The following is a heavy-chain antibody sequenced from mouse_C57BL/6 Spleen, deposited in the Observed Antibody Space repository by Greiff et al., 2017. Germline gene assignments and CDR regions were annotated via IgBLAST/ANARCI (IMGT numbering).Heavy chain of an antibody. CDR1: GYTFTSYW. CDR2: IDPSDSYT. Sequence: VQLQQPGAELVMPGASVKLSCKASGYTFTSYWMHWVKQRPGQGLEWIGEIDPSDSYTNYNQKFKGKSTLTVDKSSSTAYMELSSLTSEDAAVYYCARGFTTVVATGPYFDYWGQGTTLTVSS. D-gene: IGHD1-1*01. CDR3: ARGFTTVVATGPYFDY. J-gene: IGHJ2*01. V-gene: IGHV1-69*01.